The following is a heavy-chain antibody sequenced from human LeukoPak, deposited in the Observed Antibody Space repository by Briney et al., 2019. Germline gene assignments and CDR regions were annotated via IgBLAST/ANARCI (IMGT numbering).Heavy chain of an antibody. CDR2: INWNGGST. CDR1: GFTFDDYG. Sequence: PGGSLRLSCAASGFTFDDYGMSWVRQAPGKGLEWVSGINWNGGSTGYADSVKGRFTISRDNAKNSLYLQMNSLRAEDTSLYYCARSPLLCSSTSCYTGAFDSWAKGQWSPSRQ. D-gene: IGHD2-2*02. J-gene: IGHJ3*02. V-gene: IGHV3-20*04. CDR3: ARSPLLCSSTSCYTGAFDS.